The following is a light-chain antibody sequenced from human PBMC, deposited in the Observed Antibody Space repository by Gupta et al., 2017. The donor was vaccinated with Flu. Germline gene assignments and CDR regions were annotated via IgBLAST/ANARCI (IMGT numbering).Light chain of an antibody. V-gene: IGLV2-14*01. CDR2: EVI. CDR3: SSDTSINSLE. J-gene: IGLJ3*02. CDR1: SSDVGGYNY. Sequence: QSALTQPASVSGSPAQSLTISCTGTSSDVGGYNYVSWYQHHPGKAPKLMIYEVITRPAGVASRFSGSKSGNTASLTISGLQAEDEADYYCSSDTSINSLEFGGGTKLTVL.